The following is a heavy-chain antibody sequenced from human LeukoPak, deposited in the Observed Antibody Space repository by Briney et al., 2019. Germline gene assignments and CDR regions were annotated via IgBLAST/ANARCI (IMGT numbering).Heavy chain of an antibody. V-gene: IGHV3-48*01. CDR2: ISSSSSTI. CDR1: GFTFSSYS. CDR3: AREPYGDYDYWYFDL. D-gene: IGHD4-17*01. J-gene: IGHJ2*01. Sequence: GGSLRLSCAASGFTFSSYSMNWVRQAPGKGLGWVSYISSSSSTIYYADSVKGRFTISRDNAKNSLYLQMNSLRAEDTAVYYCAREPYGDYDYWYFDLWGRGTLVTVSS.